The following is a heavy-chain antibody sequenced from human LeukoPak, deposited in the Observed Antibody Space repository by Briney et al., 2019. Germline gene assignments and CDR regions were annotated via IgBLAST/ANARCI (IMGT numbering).Heavy chain of an antibody. Sequence: GGSLRLSCAAYGFTFSSYWMHWVRQAPGKGLVWVSRINSDGSRTSYADSVKGRFTISRDNAKSSLYLQMNSLRAEDTALYYCARAYGKWNDVYFYAFDLWGQGTMVTVSS. CDR2: INSDGSRT. CDR3: ARAYGKWNDVYFYAFDL. V-gene: IGHV3-74*01. J-gene: IGHJ3*01. CDR1: GFTFSSYW. D-gene: IGHD1-20*01.